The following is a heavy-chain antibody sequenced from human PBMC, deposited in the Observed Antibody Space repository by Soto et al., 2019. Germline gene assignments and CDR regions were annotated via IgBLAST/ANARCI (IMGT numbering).Heavy chain of an antibody. D-gene: IGHD3-16*01. Sequence: ASVKFSCKASGYTFTTYGIIWVRQAPGQGLEWMGWISAYNGNTNYAQNLQGRVTMTTDTSTSTAYMEMRSLRSDDTAVYYCARDGGLGPSHFDYWGQGTLVTVSS. CDR2: ISAYNGNT. CDR3: ARDGGLGPSHFDY. V-gene: IGHV1-18*01. CDR1: GYTFTTYG. J-gene: IGHJ4*02.